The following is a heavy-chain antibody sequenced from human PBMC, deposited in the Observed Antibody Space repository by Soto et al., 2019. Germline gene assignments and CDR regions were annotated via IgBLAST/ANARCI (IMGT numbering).Heavy chain of an antibody. D-gene: IGHD3-3*01. Sequence: GVSLRLSCAASGFTFSSYSMNWVRQAPGKGLEWVGRIKSKTDGGTTDYAAPVKGRFTISRDDSKNTLYLQMNSLKTEDTAVYYCTTEDDFWSGYFVDYYYYGMDVWGQGTTVTVSS. V-gene: IGHV3-15*07. J-gene: IGHJ6*02. CDR1: GFTFSSYS. CDR2: IKSKTDGGTT. CDR3: TTEDDFWSGYFVDYYYYGMDV.